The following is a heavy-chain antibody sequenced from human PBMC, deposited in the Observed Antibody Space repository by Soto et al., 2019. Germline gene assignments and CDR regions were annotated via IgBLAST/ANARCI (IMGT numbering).Heavy chain of an antibody. CDR2: ISYDGSNK. J-gene: IGHJ3*02. V-gene: IGHV3-30-3*01. Sequence: QVQLVESGGGVVQPRRSLRLSCAASGFTFSSYAMHWVRQAPGKGLEWVAVISYDGSNKYYADSVKGRFTISRDNSKNTLYLQMNSLRAEDTAVYYCAREGGVVVTAPIVNAFDIWGQGTMVTVSS. CDR1: GFTFSSYA. D-gene: IGHD2-21*02. CDR3: AREGGVVVTAPIVNAFDI.